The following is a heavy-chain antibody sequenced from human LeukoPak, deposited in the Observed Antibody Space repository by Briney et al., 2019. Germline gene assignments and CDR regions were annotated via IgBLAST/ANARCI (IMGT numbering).Heavy chain of an antibody. CDR1: GFSFSSYH. D-gene: IGHD5-24*01. J-gene: IGHJ4*02. CDR2: IFPDGHQE. Sequence: GGPLRLSCVASGFSFSSYHMSWVRQVPGKGLGCVAHIFPDGHQESCDASVRGRFTVSRDKAKNSVFLQMNSLRVEDTAIYYCARWRWQQSEFDLWGQGALVTVSS. V-gene: IGHV3-7*01. CDR3: ARWRWQQSEFDL.